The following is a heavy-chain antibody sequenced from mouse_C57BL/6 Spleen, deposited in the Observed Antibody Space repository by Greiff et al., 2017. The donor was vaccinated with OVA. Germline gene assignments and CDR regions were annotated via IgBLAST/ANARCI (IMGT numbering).Heavy chain of an antibody. CDR2: INPGSGGT. V-gene: IGHV1-54*01. Sequence: VQLVESGAELVRPGTSVKVSCKASGYAFTNYLIEWVKQRPGQGLEWIGVINPGSGGTNYNEKFKGKATLTADKSSSTAYMQLSSLTSEDSAVYFWAKTVHWYFDVWGTGTTVTVSS. CDR3: AKTVHWYFDV. CDR1: GYAFTNYL. D-gene: IGHD1-1*01. J-gene: IGHJ1*03.